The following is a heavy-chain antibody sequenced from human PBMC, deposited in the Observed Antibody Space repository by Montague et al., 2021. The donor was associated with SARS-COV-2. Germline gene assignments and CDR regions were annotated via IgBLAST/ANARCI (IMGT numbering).Heavy chain of an antibody. CDR3: ARTQYQLLSHFPDY. CDR2: IDWDDDK. V-gene: IGHV2-70*01. CDR1: GFSLSTSGMC. D-gene: IGHD2-2*01. Sequence: PALVKPTKTLTLTCTFSGFSLSTSGMCVSWIRQPPGKALEWLALIDWDDDKYYSTSLKTRLTISKDTSKNQVVLTMTNMDPVDTATYYCARTQYQLLSHFPDYWGQGTLVTVSS. J-gene: IGHJ4*02.